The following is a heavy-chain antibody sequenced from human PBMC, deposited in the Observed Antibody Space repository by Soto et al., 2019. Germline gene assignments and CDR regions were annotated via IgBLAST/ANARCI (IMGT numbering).Heavy chain of an antibody. CDR3: ARIRDLRFFDWLYFDS. CDR1: GYTFTNYA. J-gene: IGHJ4*02. D-gene: IGHD3-9*01. CDR2: ISAYNGNT. Sequence: QVQLVQSGVEVKKPGASVKVSCKASGYTFTNYAIIWVRQAPGQGLEWMGWISAYNGNTNYAQKFQGRVTMTTDTSTTTAYMELRSLRSDDTAVFYCARIRDLRFFDWLYFDSWGQGTLVTVSS. V-gene: IGHV1-18*01.